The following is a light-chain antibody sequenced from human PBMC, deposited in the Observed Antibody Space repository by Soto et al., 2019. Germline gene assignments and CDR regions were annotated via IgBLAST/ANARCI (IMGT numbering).Light chain of an antibody. V-gene: IGKV1-9*01. J-gene: IGKJ4*01. CDR2: AAS. Sequence: DIQLTQSPSFLSASVGDRVTITCRASQGIKDFLAWYQQKPGKAPKLRIYAASTLQAGVPTRFSGFASGTEFTLTINNLQPADSATYYCQQFNIYPLTFGGGTKVEIK. CDR3: QQFNIYPLT. CDR1: QGIKDF.